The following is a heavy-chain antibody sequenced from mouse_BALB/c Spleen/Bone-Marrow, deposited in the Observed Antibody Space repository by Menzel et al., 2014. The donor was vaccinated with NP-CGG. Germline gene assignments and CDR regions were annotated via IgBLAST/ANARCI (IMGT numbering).Heavy chain of an antibody. CDR1: GYSFTGYT. V-gene: IGHV1-37*01. CDR2: INPYNDVT. J-gene: IGHJ4*01. CDR3: ATLYDSYAMDY. Sequence: EVQLQQSGPELVKPGASMKISCKASGYSFTGYTMNWVKQSHGKNLEWIGLINPYNDVTIYNQKFKGKATLTVDKSSSTAYMELLCLTSEDSAVYYCATLYDSYAMDYWGQGTSVTVSS. D-gene: IGHD1-1*01.